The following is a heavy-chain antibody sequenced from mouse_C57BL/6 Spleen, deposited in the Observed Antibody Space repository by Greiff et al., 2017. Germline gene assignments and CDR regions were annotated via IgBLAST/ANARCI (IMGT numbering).Heavy chain of an antibody. V-gene: IGHV1-53*01. Sequence: LQQPGASVKLSCKASGYTFTSYWMHWGKQRPGQGLEWIGNINPSNGGTNYNEKFKSKATLTVDKSSSTAYMQLSSLTSEDSAVYYCARIYGSRSFDYWGQGTTLTVSS. CDR3: ARIYGSRSFDY. D-gene: IGHD1-1*01. CDR1: GYTFTSYW. J-gene: IGHJ2*01. CDR2: INPSNGGT.